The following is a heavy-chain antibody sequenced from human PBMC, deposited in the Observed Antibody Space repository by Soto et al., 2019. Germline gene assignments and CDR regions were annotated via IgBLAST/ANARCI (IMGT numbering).Heavy chain of an antibody. J-gene: IGHJ4*02. CDR1: GGSISSYY. CDR3: ARGRGYCSGGSCLDFDY. V-gene: IGHV4-59*01. D-gene: IGHD2-15*01. CDR2: VYYSGST. Sequence: PSETLSLTCTVSGGSISSYYWSWIRQPPGKGLEWIGYVYYSGSTNYNPSLKSRVTISVDTSKNQFSLKLSSVTAADTAVYYCARGRGYCSGGSCLDFDYWGQGTLVTVSS.